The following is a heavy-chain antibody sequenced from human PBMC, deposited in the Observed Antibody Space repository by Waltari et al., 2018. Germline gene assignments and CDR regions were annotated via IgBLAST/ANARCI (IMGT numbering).Heavy chain of an antibody. V-gene: IGHV4-34*01. CDR1: GGSFSGYY. J-gene: IGHJ2*01. Sequence: QVQLQQWGAGLLKPSETLSLTCAVYGGSFSGYYWSWIRQPPGKGLEWIGEINHSGSTNYSPSLKSRVTISVDTSKNQFSLKLSSVTAADTAVYYCARPPLSQQGGYFDLWGRGTLVTVSS. CDR3: ARPPLSQQGGYFDL. D-gene: IGHD3-16*02. CDR2: INHSGST.